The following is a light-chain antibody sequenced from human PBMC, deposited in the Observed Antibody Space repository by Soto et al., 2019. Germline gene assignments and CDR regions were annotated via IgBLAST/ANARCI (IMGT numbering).Light chain of an antibody. CDR1: QSVSSN. V-gene: IGKV3-15*01. CDR2: GAS. J-gene: IGKJ2*01. Sequence: EIVMTQSPATLSVSPGERATLSCRASQSVSSNLAWHQQKPGQAPRLLIYGASTRATGIPARFSGSGSGTEFTLTISSLQSEDFAVYYCQHYNNWPALYTFGQGTKLEIK. CDR3: QHYNNWPALYT.